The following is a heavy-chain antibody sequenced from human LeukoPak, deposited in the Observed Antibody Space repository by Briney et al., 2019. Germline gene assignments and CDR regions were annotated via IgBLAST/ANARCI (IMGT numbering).Heavy chain of an antibody. CDR1: GFTFSSYS. CDR2: ISSSSSTI. J-gene: IGHJ4*02. CDR3: ASLEWIRGYDY. V-gene: IGHV3-48*04. D-gene: IGHD5-12*01. Sequence: GGSLRLSCAASGFTFSSYSMNWVRRAPGKGLEWVSYISSSSSTICYADSVKGRFTISRDNAKNSLYLQMNSLRAEDTAVYYCASLEWIRGYDYWGQGTLVTVSS.